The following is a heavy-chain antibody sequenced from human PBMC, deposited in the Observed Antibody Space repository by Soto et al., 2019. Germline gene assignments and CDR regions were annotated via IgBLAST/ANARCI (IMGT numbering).Heavy chain of an antibody. CDR3: ARGHGVATTMGWFDP. Sequence: QVQLVESGGGGVRPGRSLRLSGEASGLPSSSYGLHWVRRAPGKGLEWVAVIYYDGSNKYYADSVKGRFTISRDNSKNTLYLQMTSLRADDTAVYYCARGHGVATTMGWFDPWGQGTLVTVSS. D-gene: IGHD5-12*01. J-gene: IGHJ5*02. CDR1: GLPSSSYG. V-gene: IGHV3-33*01. CDR2: IYYDGSNK.